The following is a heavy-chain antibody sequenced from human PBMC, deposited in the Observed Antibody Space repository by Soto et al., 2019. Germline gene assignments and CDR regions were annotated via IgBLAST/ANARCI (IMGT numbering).Heavy chain of an antibody. CDR1: GGSFSGYY. CDR2: INHSGST. J-gene: IGHJ5*02. D-gene: IGHD1-7*01. CDR3: TTGYNWNYYWFDP. V-gene: IGHV4-34*01. Sequence: SETLSLTCVVYGGSFSGYYWSWIRQPPGKGLEWIGEINHSGSTNYNPSLKSRVTISVDTSKNQFSLKLSSVTAADTAVYYCTTGYNWNYYWFDPWGQGTLVTVSS.